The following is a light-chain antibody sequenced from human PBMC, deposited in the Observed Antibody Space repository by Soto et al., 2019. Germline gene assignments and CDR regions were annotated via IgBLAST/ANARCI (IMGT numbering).Light chain of an antibody. Sequence: EIVLTQSPGTLSLSPGDRATLSCRASQSVSSSYLAWYQQKPGQAPRLLIFGASSRATGVPDRFSGSGSATDSTLTISRLEPEDFAFYYCQQFGSSPMFTFGQGTKLEI. CDR3: QQFGSSPMFT. CDR2: GAS. V-gene: IGKV3-20*01. CDR1: QSVSSSY. J-gene: IGKJ2*01.